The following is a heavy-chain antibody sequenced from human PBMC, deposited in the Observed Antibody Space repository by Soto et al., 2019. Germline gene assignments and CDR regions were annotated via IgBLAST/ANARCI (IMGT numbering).Heavy chain of an antibody. CDR2: IKQDGSEK. D-gene: IGHD2-2*01. CDR1: GFTFSSYW. J-gene: IGHJ6*02. Sequence: GGSLRLSCAASGFTFSSYWMSWVRQAPGKGLEWVANIKQDGSEKYYVDSVKGRFTISRDNAKNSLYLQMNSLRAEDTAVYYGASGGGGPGDIVVVPAAMDYYYGMDVWGQGTTVTVSS. V-gene: IGHV3-7*01. CDR3: ASGGGGPGDIVVVPAAMDYYYGMDV.